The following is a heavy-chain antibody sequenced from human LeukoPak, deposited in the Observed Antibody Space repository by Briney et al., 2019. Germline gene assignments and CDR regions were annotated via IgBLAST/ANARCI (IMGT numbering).Heavy chain of an antibody. Sequence: GGSLRLSCTVSGFTVSSNSMSWVRQAPGKGLEWVSFIYSDNTHYSDSVKGRFTISRDNSKNTLYLQMNSLRAEDTAVYYCAMYSSGWYYFDYWGQGTLVTVSS. J-gene: IGHJ4*02. D-gene: IGHD6-19*01. CDR2: IYSDNT. CDR3: AMYSSGWYYFDY. V-gene: IGHV3-53*01. CDR1: GFTVSSNS.